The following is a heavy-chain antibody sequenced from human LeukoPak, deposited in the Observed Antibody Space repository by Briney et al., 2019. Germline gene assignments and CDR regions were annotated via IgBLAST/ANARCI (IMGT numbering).Heavy chain of an antibody. Sequence: PSETLSLTCTASGGSISSGGYYWSWIRQPPGKGLEWIGYIYHSGSTYYNPSLKSRVTISVDRSKNQFSLKLSSVTAADTAVYYCASCRNGGWLRGIFDYWGQGTLVTVSS. D-gene: IGHD5-24*01. CDR1: GGSISSGGYY. CDR3: ASCRNGGWLRGIFDY. J-gene: IGHJ4*02. CDR2: IYHSGST. V-gene: IGHV4-30-2*01.